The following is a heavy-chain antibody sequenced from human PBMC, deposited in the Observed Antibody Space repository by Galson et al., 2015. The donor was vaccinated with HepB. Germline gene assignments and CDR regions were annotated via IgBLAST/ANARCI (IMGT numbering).Heavy chain of an antibody. J-gene: IGHJ4*02. CDR1: GFSLSNYD. CDR3: ARDPRYTNYAFEH. V-gene: IGHV3-33*01. D-gene: IGHD4/OR15-4a*01. CDR2: IWPDGSKT. Sequence: SLRLSCAASGFSLSNYDMHWVRQAPGKGLEWLAFIWPDGSKTYYADSVKGRFTISRDNSRNALYLQMDSLRVEDTAVYYCARDPRYTNYAFEHWGQGALVTGSS.